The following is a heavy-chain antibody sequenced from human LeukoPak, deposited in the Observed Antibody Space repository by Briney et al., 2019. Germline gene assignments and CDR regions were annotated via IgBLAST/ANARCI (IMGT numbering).Heavy chain of an antibody. CDR1: GFTFSNAW. CDR2: ISGSGGST. D-gene: IGHD3-22*01. CDR3: AKVRYYDSSGYTKYYFDY. V-gene: IGHV3-23*01. J-gene: IGHJ4*02. Sequence: PGGSLRLSCAASGFTFSNAWMSWVRQAPGKGLEWVPAISGSGGSTYYADSVKGRFTISRDNSKNTLYLQMNSLRAEDTAVYYCAKVRYYDSSGYTKYYFDYWGQGTLVTVSS.